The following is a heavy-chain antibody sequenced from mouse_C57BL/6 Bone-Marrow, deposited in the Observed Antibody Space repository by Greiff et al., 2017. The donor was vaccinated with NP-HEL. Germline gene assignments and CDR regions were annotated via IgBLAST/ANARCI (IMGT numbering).Heavy chain of an antibody. V-gene: IGHV5-12*01. CDR1: GFTFSDYY. Sequence: EVKVVESGGGLVQPGGSLKLSCAASGFTFSDYYMYWVRQTPEQRLEWVAYISNGGGSTYYPDTVKGRFTITRDNAKNTLYLQMSRLKSEVTAMYYCARHSYGSSPAWFAYWGQGTLVTVSS. J-gene: IGHJ3*01. CDR3: ARHSYGSSPAWFAY. D-gene: IGHD1-1*01. CDR2: ISNGGGST.